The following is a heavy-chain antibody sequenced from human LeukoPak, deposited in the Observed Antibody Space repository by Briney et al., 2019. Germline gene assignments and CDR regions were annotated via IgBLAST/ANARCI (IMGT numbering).Heavy chain of an antibody. D-gene: IGHD2-15*01. CDR2: ISSSSVTT. J-gene: IGHJ4*02. Sequence: GGSLRLSCAASGFTFSSYAMSWVRQAPGKGLEWVSTISSSSVTTYYADSVKGRFTMSRDNSKNTLYLRMNSLRAEDTAIYYCAKYIYAYSRQFDYWGQGTLVTVYS. CDR1: GFTFSSYA. V-gene: IGHV3-23*01. CDR3: AKYIYAYSRQFDY.